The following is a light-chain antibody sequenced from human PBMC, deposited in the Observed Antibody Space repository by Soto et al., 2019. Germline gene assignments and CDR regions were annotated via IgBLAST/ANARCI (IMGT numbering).Light chain of an antibody. J-gene: IGKJ1*01. Sequence: DTQMTRPPTPLLYTVEGRVPLPCRASQSVSSYLNLYQQKPGKAPKFLIYAASSLQSGVPSRFSGSGSGTDFTLTISSLQPEDFATYYCQQSYSTSWTFGQGSKVDIK. CDR2: AAS. V-gene: IGKV1-39*01. CDR3: QQSYSTSWT. CDR1: QSVSSY.